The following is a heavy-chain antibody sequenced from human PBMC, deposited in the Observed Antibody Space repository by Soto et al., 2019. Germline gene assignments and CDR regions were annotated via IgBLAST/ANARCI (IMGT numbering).Heavy chain of an antibody. D-gene: IGHD2-2*01. Sequence: QVQLVESGGGVVQPGRSLRLSCAASGFTFSSYGMHWVRQAPGKGLEWVAVIWYDGSNKYYADSVKGRFTISRENSKNTLYLQMNSLRADDTALYYCARDLAWEPTPLLGYCSSTSCYEGVVDYWGQGTLVTVSS. CDR3: ARDLAWEPTPLLGYCSSTSCYEGVVDY. CDR1: GFTFSSYG. V-gene: IGHV3-33*01. CDR2: IWYDGSNK. J-gene: IGHJ4*02.